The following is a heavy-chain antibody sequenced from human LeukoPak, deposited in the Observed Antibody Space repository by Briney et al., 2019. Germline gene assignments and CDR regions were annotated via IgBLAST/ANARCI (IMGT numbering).Heavy chain of an antibody. J-gene: IGHJ4*02. D-gene: IGHD4-11*01. Sequence: XTVXXGSXTXYYWTWLRQPPGKGLEWIGYISYNGNTNYNPSLTSRVTISIDTSRNQFSLRLSSVTAADTAVYYCSRAPFSNPEFWGQGTLVTVSS. CDR3: SRAPFSNPEF. V-gene: IGHV4-59*01. CDR2: ISYNGNT. CDR1: XGSXTXYY.